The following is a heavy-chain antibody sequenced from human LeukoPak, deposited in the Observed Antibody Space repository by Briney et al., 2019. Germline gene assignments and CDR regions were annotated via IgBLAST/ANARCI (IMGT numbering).Heavy chain of an antibody. Sequence: SETLSLTCAVYGGSFSGYYWGWTRQPPGKGLEWIGEINHSGSTNYNPSLKSRVTISVDTSKNQFSLKLSSVTAADTAVYYCARCSSWYDKGAFDIWGQGTMVTVSS. V-gene: IGHV4-34*01. CDR1: GGSFSGYY. D-gene: IGHD6-13*01. CDR3: ARCSSWYDKGAFDI. J-gene: IGHJ3*02. CDR2: INHSGST.